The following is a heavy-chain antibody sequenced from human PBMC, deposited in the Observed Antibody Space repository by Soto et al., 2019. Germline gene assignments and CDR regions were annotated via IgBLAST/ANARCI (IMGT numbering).Heavy chain of an antibody. CDR1: GFTFSDFA. V-gene: IGHV3-23*01. CDR2: VSGSASTK. Sequence: GGSLRLSCVASGFTFSDFAMSWVRQVPGKGLEWVSSVSGSASTKHYVDSVKGRFAISRGNSKNTLFLQMNSLRAEDTAVYFCAKKAFSGYNSVLHYYYYGLDVWGQGTTVTVSS. J-gene: IGHJ6*02. D-gene: IGHD5-12*01. CDR3: AKKAFSGYNSVLHYYYYGLDV.